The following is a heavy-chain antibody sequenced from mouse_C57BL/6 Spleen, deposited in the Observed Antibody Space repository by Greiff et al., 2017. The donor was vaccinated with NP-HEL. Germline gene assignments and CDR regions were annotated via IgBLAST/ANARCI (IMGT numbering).Heavy chain of an antibody. V-gene: IGHV14-1*01. CDR3: TTRGTGGRYAMDY. J-gene: IGHJ4*01. CDR1: GFNIKDYY. Sequence: EVQLQQSGAELVRPGASVKLSCTASGFNIKDYYMHWVKQRPEQGLEWIGRIDPEDGDTEYAPKFQGKATMTADTSSNTAYLQLSSLTSEDTAVYYCTTRGTGGRYAMDYWGQGTSVTVSS. D-gene: IGHD1-1*02. CDR2: IDPEDGDT.